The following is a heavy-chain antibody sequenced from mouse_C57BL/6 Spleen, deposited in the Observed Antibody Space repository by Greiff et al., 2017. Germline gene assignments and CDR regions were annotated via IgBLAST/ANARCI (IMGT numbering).Heavy chain of an antibody. J-gene: IGHJ3*01. CDR1: GFNIKDDY. CDR2: IDPENGDT. Sequence: EVKLQESGAELVRPGASVKLSCTASGFNIKDDYMHWVKQRPEQGLEWIGWIDPENGDTEYASKFQGKATITADTSSTTAYLQLSSLTSEDTAVYYCTTRDSSGPLAYWGQGTLVTVSA. D-gene: IGHD3-2*02. V-gene: IGHV14-4*01. CDR3: TTRDSSGPLAY.